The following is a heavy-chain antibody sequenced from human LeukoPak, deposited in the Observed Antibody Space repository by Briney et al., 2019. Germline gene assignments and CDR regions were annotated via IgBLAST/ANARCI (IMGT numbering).Heavy chain of an antibody. D-gene: IGHD3-10*01. CDR2: INPNSGGT. J-gene: IGHJ6*02. CDR1: GYTFTGYY. V-gene: IGHV1-2*04. Sequence: GASVKVSCKASGYTFTGYYMHWVRQAPGQGLEWMGWINPNSGGTNYAQKFQGWVTMTRDTSISTACMELSRLRSDDTAVYYCATRITMVRGAYPLYYYGMDVWGQGTTVTVSS. CDR3: ATRITMVRGAYPLYYYGMDV.